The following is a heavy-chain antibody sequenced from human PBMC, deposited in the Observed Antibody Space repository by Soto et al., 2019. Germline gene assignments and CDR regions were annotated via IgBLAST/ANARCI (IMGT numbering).Heavy chain of an antibody. CDR2: IWYDGSNK. Sequence: GGSLRLSCAASGFTFSSYGMHWVRQAPGKGLEWVAVIWYDGSNKYYADSVKGRFTISRDNSKSTLYLQMNSLRAEDTAVYYCARDGVYCSSTSCYAAPFDYWGQGTLVTVSS. D-gene: IGHD2-2*01. CDR3: ARDGVYCSSTSCYAAPFDY. V-gene: IGHV3-33*01. CDR1: GFTFSSYG. J-gene: IGHJ4*02.